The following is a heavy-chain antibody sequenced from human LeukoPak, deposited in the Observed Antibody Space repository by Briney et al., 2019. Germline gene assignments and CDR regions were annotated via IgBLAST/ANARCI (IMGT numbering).Heavy chain of an antibody. CDR1: GFTFGDYY. CDR2: ISSSGSTI. Sequence: GGSLRLSCAASGFTFGDYYMSWIRQAPGKGLEWVSYISSSGSTIYYADSVKGRFTISRDNAKNSLYLQMNSLRAEDTAVYYCASDKNYYDSSGYYRSVDYWGQGTLVTVSS. V-gene: IGHV3-11*04. J-gene: IGHJ4*02. CDR3: ASDKNYYDSSGYYRSVDY. D-gene: IGHD3-22*01.